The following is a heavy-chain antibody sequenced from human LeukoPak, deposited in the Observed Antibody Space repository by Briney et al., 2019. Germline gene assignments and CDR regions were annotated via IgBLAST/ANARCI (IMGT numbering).Heavy chain of an antibody. CDR1: GFTFDDYA. Sequence: GGSLRLSCAASGFTFDDYAMHGVSHAPGKGLEWVSLISGGGGSTYYADSVKGRVTISRDNSKNSPYLQMNSLSTEDTALYYCAKGGSGWSYYFDFWGQGTLGSASS. CDR2: ISGGGGST. V-gene: IGHV3-43*02. CDR3: AKGGSGWSYYFDF. J-gene: IGHJ4*02. D-gene: IGHD6-19*01.